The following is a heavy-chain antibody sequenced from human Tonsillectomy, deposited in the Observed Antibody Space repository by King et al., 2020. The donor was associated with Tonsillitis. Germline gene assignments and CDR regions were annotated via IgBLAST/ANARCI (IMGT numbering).Heavy chain of an antibody. Sequence: VQLVETGGGVVQPGRSLRLSCAASGFTLNNYAMNWVRQAPGKGLEWVAVISYDGRTKHYADSVKGRFTISRDNSENRIYLQMNSLRPEDTAVYYCARYVGPGVAVAGTLDPWGQGTLVTVSS. V-gene: IGHV3-30*04. CDR2: ISYDGRTK. D-gene: IGHD6-13*01. CDR3: ARYVGPGVAVAGTLDP. J-gene: IGHJ5*02. CDR1: GFTLNNYA.